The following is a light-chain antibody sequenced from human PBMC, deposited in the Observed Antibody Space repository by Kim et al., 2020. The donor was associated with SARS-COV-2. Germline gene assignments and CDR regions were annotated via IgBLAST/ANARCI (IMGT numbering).Light chain of an antibody. CDR2: RNN. CDR3: SAWDRSLSAWV. CDR1: RNNVGNQG. J-gene: IGLJ3*02. V-gene: IGLV10-54*01. Sequence: QTAQRTCAGNRNNVGNQGAAWLQQHQGHPPKLLSYRNNNRPSGISERLSASRSGSTASLTITGLQPEDEADYYCSAWDRSLSAWVFGGGTQLTVL.